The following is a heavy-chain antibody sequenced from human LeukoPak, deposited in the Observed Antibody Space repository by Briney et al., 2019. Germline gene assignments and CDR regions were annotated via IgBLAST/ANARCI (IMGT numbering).Heavy chain of an antibody. Sequence: GGSLRLSRAASGFTFSNYGMHWVRQAPGKGLEYVSAISPNGGNTYYANSVKGRFTISRDNSKNTVYLQMGSLRAEDMAVYYCTRVESGGYVGYWGQGTLVTVSS. D-gene: IGHD3-16*01. CDR3: TRVESGGYVGY. CDR2: ISPNGGNT. J-gene: IGHJ4*02. V-gene: IGHV3-64*01. CDR1: GFTFSNYG.